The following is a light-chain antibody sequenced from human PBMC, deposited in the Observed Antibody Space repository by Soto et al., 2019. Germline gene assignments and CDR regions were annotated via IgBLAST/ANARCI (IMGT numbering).Light chain of an antibody. Sequence: VLTQSPSTLSLSPGERATLTCRASQSVSNNCLAWYQQKPGKAPRLLIYSMSNRATGIPDRFSGSGSGTEFTLTISSLQPEDFAAYFCQQYGSYPGTFGQGTRLDIK. V-gene: IGKV3-20*01. CDR3: QQYGSYPGT. CDR1: QSVSNNC. CDR2: SMS. J-gene: IGKJ1*01.